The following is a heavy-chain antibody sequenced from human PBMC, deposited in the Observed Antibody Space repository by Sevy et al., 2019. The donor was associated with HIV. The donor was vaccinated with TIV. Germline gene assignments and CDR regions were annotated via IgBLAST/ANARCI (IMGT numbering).Heavy chain of an antibody. Sequence: ASVKVSCKVSGYTLTGFSMHWVRQAPGKGLEWMATFDPEDDETIYAQKFQGRVTMTEDTSTDTAYMELSSLGSEDTAGYYCATTKDYYDSSAYPFDYWGQGTLVTVSS. J-gene: IGHJ4*02. V-gene: IGHV1-24*01. CDR1: GYTLTGFS. CDR2: FDPEDDET. D-gene: IGHD3-22*01. CDR3: ATTKDYYDSSAYPFDY.